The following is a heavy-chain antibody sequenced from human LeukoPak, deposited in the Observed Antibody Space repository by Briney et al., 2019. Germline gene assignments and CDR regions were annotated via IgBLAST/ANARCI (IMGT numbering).Heavy chain of an antibody. Sequence: GGSLRLSCAASGFTFSSYWMSWVRQAPGKGLEWVANIKPDGSDKYYVDSVKGRFTISRDNAKNSLYLQMDSPRAEDTAVYYCATQPYYYDSSGYYITWGQGTLVTVSS. D-gene: IGHD3-22*01. CDR3: ATQPYYYDSSGYYIT. CDR1: GFTFSSYW. CDR2: IKPDGSDK. J-gene: IGHJ5*02. V-gene: IGHV3-7*01.